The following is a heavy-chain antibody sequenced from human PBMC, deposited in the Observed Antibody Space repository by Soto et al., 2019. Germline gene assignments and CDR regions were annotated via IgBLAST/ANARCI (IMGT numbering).Heavy chain of an antibody. Sequence: SVKVSCKXSGDTFGRFTINWVRQAPGQGLEWMGGIKPISDITNYAQRFQGRVTFTADASTSTVYLELSSLRSEDTAMYYCARDPSTINKLIGVWFDPWGQGTLVTVSS. CDR2: IKPISDIT. CDR3: ARDPSTINKLIGVWFDP. CDR1: GDTFGRFT. V-gene: IGHV1-69*13. D-gene: IGHD4-4*01. J-gene: IGHJ5*02.